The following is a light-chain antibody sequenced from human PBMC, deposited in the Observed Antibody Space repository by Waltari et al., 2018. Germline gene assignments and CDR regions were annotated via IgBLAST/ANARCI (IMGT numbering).Light chain of an antibody. CDR1: QSISSY. Sequence: DIQMTQSPFSLSASVGDRVTITCRASQSISSYLNWYQQKPGKAPKLLIYAASSLQSGIPSRFSGSGSGRDFTLSISSLQPEDFATYCRQQSYSQTRTFGQGTKVEIK. CDR3: QQSYSQTRT. CDR2: AAS. J-gene: IGKJ1*01. V-gene: IGKV1-39*01.